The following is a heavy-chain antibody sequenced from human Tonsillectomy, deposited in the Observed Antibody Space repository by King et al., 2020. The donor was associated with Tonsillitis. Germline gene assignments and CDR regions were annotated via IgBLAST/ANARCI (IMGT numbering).Heavy chain of an antibody. J-gene: IGHJ4*02. CDR1: GFTFSSYS. D-gene: IGHD4-17*01. CDR2: ISSSSSYI. V-gene: IGHV3-21*01. CDR3: ARGGDYGDY. Sequence: QLVQSGGGLVKPGGSLRLSCAASGFTFSSYSMNCFRQAPGKGLEWVSSISSSSSYIYYADSVKGRFTISRDNAKNSLYLQMNSLRAEDTAVYYCARGGDYGDYWGQGALVSVSA.